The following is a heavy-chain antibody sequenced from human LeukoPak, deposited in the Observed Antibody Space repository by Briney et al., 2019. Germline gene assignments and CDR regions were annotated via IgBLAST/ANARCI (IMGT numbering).Heavy chain of an antibody. CDR1: GFTVSSNY. Sequence: GGSLRLSCAASGFTVSSNYMSWVRQAPGKGLEWVSVIYSGGSTYYADSVKGRFTISRDNSKNMLYLQMNSLRAEDTAVYYCARDGYYDSSEIWGQGTLVIVSS. J-gene: IGHJ4*02. CDR2: IYSGGST. V-gene: IGHV3-53*01. CDR3: ARDGYYDSSEI. D-gene: IGHD3-22*01.